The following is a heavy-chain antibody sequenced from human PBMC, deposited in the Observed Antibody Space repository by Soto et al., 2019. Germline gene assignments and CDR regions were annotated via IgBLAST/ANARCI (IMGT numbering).Heavy chain of an antibody. Sequence: QVQLQESGPGLVKPSQTLSLTCTVSGGSISTADYYWIWIRQPPGLALEWIGYIYYSGSTYYHPSLKSRLTTSVDTSTNQFSLKLTSVTAADTAVYYWDLLLASPGTEYLASWGQVTLVTVSS. CDR1: GGSISTADYY. V-gene: IGHV4-30-4*01. D-gene: IGHD3-3*01. CDR2: IYYSGST. J-gene: IGHJ4*02. CDR3: DLLLASPGTEYLAS.